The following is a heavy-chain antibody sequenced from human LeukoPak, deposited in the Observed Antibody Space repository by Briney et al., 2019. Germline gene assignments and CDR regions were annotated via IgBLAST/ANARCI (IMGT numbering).Heavy chain of an antibody. CDR1: GGTFSSYA. V-gene: IGHV1-18*01. Sequence: ASVKVSCKASGGTFSSYAISWVRQAPGQGLEWMAWISAYNTNTNYAQKFQGRVTMTTDTSTSTAYMELRSLRFDDTAVYYCARAPYSSGWYLPWGYMDVWGKGTTVTISS. J-gene: IGHJ6*03. CDR2: ISAYNTNT. CDR3: ARAPYSSGWYLPWGYMDV. D-gene: IGHD6-19*01.